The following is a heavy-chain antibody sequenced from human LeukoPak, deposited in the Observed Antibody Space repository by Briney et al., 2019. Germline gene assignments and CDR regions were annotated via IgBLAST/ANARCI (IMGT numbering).Heavy chain of an antibody. J-gene: IGHJ4*02. V-gene: IGHV3-7*01. Sequence: PGGSLRLSSAASGFTFSSYWMSWVRQAPGKGLEWVANIKQDGSEKYYVDSVKGRFTISRDNAKNSLYLQMNSLRAEDTAVYYCASTRRPHGQWLFNFDYWGQGTLVTVSS. CDR2: IKQDGSEK. D-gene: IGHD6-19*01. CDR3: ASTRRPHGQWLFNFDY. CDR1: GFTFSSYW.